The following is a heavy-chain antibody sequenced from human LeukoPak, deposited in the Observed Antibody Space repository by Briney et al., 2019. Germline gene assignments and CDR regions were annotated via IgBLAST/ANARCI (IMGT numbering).Heavy chain of an antibody. Sequence: PSETLSLTCTVSGGSISSYYRSWIRQPPGKGLEWIGYIYYSGSTNYNPSLKSRVTISVDTSKNQFSLKLSSVTAADTAVYYCARGYDGSGYYYRNWYFDLWGRGTLVTVSS. V-gene: IGHV4-59*08. CDR3: ARGYDGSGYYYRNWYFDL. J-gene: IGHJ2*01. CDR1: GGSISSYY. D-gene: IGHD3-22*01. CDR2: IYYSGST.